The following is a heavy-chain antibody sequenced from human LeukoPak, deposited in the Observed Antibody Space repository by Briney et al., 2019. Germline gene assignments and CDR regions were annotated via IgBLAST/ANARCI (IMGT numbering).Heavy chain of an antibody. D-gene: IGHD1-26*01. CDR2: INVDGSSI. V-gene: IGHV3-74*01. CDR3: TGIKWDLTYFDY. Sequence: GGSLRLSCAASGFTLNNYWMHWVRQAPGKGLVWVSRINVDGSSISYADSVKGRFTISRDNARNTLYLQMNSLRAEDTAVYYCTGIKWDLTYFDYWGQGTLVTASS. J-gene: IGHJ4*02. CDR1: GFTLNNYW.